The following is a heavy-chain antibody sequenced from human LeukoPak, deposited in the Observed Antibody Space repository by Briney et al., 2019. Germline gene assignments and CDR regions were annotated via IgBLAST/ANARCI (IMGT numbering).Heavy chain of an antibody. J-gene: IGHJ4*02. V-gene: IGHV3-30*18. CDR3: AKGWLGKFDY. Sequence: PGRSLRLSCAASGFTLSSYGMHWVRQAPGKGLEWVAVISYDGSNKYYADSVKGRFTISRDNSKNTLYLQMNSLRAEDTAVYYCAKGWLGKFDYWGQGTLVTVSS. CDR1: GFTLSSYG. CDR2: ISYDGSNK. D-gene: IGHD5-24*01.